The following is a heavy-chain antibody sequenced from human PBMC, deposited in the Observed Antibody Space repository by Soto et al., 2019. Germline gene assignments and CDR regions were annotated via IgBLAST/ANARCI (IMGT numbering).Heavy chain of an antibody. Sequence: QVQLVQSGAEVKKPGASVKVSCKASGYTFTSYAMHWVRQAPGQRLEWMGWINAGNGNTKYSQKFQGRVTITRDTSASTAYMELSSLRSEDTAVYYCAGEWSKYPGMKYYFDYWGQGTLVTVSS. CDR3: AGEWSKYPGMKYYFDY. D-gene: IGHD4-4*01. CDR1: GYTFTSYA. J-gene: IGHJ4*02. CDR2: INAGNGNT. V-gene: IGHV1-3*01.